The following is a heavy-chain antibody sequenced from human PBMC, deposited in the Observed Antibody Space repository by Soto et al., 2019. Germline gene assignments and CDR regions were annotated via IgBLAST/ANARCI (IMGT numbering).Heavy chain of an antibody. Sequence: PGGSLRLSCAASGFTFSSYAMHWVRQAPGKGLEWVAVISYDGSNKYYADSVKGRFTISRDNSKNTLYLQMNSLRAEDTAVYYCAREGIAVGLEAFDIWGQGTMVTVSS. CDR3: AREGIAVGLEAFDI. J-gene: IGHJ3*02. CDR2: ISYDGSNK. V-gene: IGHV3-30-3*01. D-gene: IGHD6-19*01. CDR1: GFTFSSYA.